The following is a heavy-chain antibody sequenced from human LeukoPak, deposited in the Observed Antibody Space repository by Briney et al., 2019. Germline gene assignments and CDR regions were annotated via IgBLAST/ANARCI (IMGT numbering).Heavy chain of an antibody. Sequence: GGSLRLSCAASGLTFDDYAMFWVRHAPGKCMEWVSGISWDSRNIVYAASVKGRFTTSRDNGKNSLYLQMNSLRPDDTALYYCARGNRDTSGFYFYYGMDVWGPGSTVTVSS. D-gene: IGHD6-19*01. J-gene: IGHJ6*02. V-gene: IGHV3-9*01. CDR2: ISWDSRNI. CDR1: GLTFDDYA. CDR3: ARGNRDTSGFYFYYGMDV.